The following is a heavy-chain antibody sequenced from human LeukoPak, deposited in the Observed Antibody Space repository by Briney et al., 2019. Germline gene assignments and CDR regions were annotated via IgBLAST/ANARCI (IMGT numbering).Heavy chain of an antibody. Sequence: GGSLRLSCAASGFTFSNYWMSWVRQAPGKGLEWVSAISGSGGSTYYADSVKGRFTISRDNSKNTLYLQMNSLRAEDTAVYYCAKHEVTIFGVVNMDVWGKGTTVTVSS. CDR3: AKHEVTIFGVVNMDV. CDR2: ISGSGGST. CDR1: GFTFSNYW. J-gene: IGHJ6*04. V-gene: IGHV3-23*01. D-gene: IGHD3-3*01.